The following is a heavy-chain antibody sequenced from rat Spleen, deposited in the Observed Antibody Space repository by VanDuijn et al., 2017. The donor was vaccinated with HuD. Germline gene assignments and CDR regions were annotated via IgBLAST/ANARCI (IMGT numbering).Heavy chain of an antibody. CDR1: GFTFSDYG. D-gene: IGHD5-1*01. CDR3: SRDRLGAGFDY. V-gene: IGHV5S13*01. J-gene: IGHJ2*01. CDR2: ISAGGGNT. Sequence: EVQLVESGGGLVQPGRSLKLSCTVSGFTFSDYGMAWVRQTPTRGLEWVASISAGGGNTYYPDSVKGRFTISRDNAKSTLYLQMNTLQTEDTAIYYCSRDRLGAGFDYWGQGVMVTVSS.